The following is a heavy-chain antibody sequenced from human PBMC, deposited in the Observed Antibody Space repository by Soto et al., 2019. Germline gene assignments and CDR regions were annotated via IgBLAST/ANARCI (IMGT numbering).Heavy chain of an antibody. CDR1: GGTFSSYA. CDR2: IIPIFGTA. D-gene: IGHD3-3*01. CDR3: ARDWNDFWSGYQPYYYYGMDV. J-gene: IGHJ6*02. Sequence: SVKVSCKASGGTFSSYAISWVRQAPGQGLEWMGGIIPIFGTANYAQKFQGRVTITADESTSTAYMELSSLRSEDTAVYYCARDWNDFWSGYQPYYYYGMDVWGQGTTVTVSS. V-gene: IGHV1-69*13.